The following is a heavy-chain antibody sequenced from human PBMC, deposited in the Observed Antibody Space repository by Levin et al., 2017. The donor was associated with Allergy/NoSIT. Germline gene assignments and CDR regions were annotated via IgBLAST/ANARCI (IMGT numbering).Heavy chain of an antibody. D-gene: IGHD3-10*01. CDR2: IRRSGTG. J-gene: IGHJ2*01. Sequence: SQTLSLTCALSGGFFSGYYWNWVRQTPGKGLEWIGEIRRSGTGHYNPSLKSRVTISVDTSKIEFSLNLTSVTAADTAIYYCARSGRFGERTTWLDLWGRGTLVTVSS. CDR1: GGFFSGYY. CDR3: ARSGRFGERTTWLDL. V-gene: IGHV4-34*01.